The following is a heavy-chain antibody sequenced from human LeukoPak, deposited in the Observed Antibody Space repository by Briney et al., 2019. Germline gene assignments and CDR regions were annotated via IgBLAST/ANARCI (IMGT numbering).Heavy chain of an antibody. CDR2: IYYSGST. CDR3: ARHHYVFGELIPYYFDY. Sequence: PSETLSLTCTVSGGSISSSSYYWGWIRQPPGKGLEWIGSIYYSGSTYYNPSLKSRITISVDTSKNQFSLKLSSVTAADTAVYYCARHHYVFGELIPYYFDYWGQGTLVTVSS. V-gene: IGHV4-39*01. CDR1: GGSISSSSYY. J-gene: IGHJ4*02. D-gene: IGHD3-10*01.